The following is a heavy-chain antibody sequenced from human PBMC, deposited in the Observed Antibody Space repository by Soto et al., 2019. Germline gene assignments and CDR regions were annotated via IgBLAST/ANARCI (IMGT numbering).Heavy chain of an antibody. CDR1: GFTFSSYA. Sequence: QVQLVESGGGVVQPGRSLRLSCAASGFTFSSYAMHWVRQAPGKGLEWVAVISYDGSNKYYADSVKGRFTISRDNSENTLYLQMNSLRAEDTAVYYCATRTTYYSTAYYYGMDVW. J-gene: IGHJ6*01. CDR2: ISYDGSNK. V-gene: IGHV3-30-3*01. CDR3: ATRTTYYSTAYYYGMDV. D-gene: IGHD1-7*01.